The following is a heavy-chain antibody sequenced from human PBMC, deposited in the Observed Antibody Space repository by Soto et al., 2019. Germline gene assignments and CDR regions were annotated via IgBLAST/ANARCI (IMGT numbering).Heavy chain of an antibody. J-gene: IGHJ3*02. CDR1: GFTFSSYG. Sequence: QVQLVESGGGVVQPGRSLRLSCAASGFTFSSYGMHWVRQAPGKGLEWVAVIWYDGSNKYYADSVKGRFTISRDNSKNTLYLQMNSLRAEDTAVYYCATILAAAGTGFAFDIWGQGTMVTVSS. V-gene: IGHV3-33*01. CDR3: ATILAAAGTGFAFDI. CDR2: IWYDGSNK. D-gene: IGHD6-13*01.